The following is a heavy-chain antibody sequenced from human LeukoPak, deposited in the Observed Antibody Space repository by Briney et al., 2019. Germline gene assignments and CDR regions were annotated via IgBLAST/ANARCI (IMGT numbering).Heavy chain of an antibody. D-gene: IGHD3-22*01. V-gene: IGHV1-2*02. CDR3: ARGANVIVVAYSV. Sequence: GASVKVSCKASGYTLTGYYMHWVRQSPGQAGEWMGWINTNSGGTNYAQKFQGRVTMTRATSISTVYMELGSLRSDDTAVYSCARGANVIVVAYSVWGQGTLVTVSS. CDR1: GYTLTGYY. CDR2: INTNSGGT. J-gene: IGHJ4*02.